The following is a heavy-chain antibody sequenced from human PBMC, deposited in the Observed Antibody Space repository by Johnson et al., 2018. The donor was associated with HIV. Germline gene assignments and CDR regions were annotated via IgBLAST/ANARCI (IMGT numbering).Heavy chain of an antibody. J-gene: IGHJ3*02. CDR2: ISFDGNLK. D-gene: IGHD6-6*01. CDR3: AKPLQLEEGAFDI. V-gene: IGHV3-30*18. Sequence: QVQLVESGGGLVKPGGSLRLSCAASGFTFSNFGIHWVRQAPGKGPEWVAVISFDGNLKKYADSVKGRFTISRDNSKNTLYLQMNSLRAEDTAVYYCAKPLQLEEGAFDIWGQGTMVTVSS. CDR1: GFTFSNFG.